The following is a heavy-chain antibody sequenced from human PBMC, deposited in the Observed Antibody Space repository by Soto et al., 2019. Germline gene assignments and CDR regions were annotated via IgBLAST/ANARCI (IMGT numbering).Heavy chain of an antibody. CDR3: VKDPLRVVIIGHDAFDI. J-gene: IGHJ3*02. Sequence: SVKVSCKASGGTFSSYTISWVRQAPGQGLEWMGRIIPILGIANYAQKFQGRVTITADKSKNTLYLQMSSLRAEDTAVYYCVKDPLRVVIIGHDAFDIWGQGTMVTVSS. CDR1: GGTFSSYT. D-gene: IGHD3-3*01. CDR2: IIPILGIA. V-gene: IGHV1-69*04.